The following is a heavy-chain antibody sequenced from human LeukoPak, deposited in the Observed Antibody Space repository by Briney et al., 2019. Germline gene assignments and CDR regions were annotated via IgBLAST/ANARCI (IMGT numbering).Heavy chain of an antibody. V-gene: IGHV3-11*01. CDR1: GFTFSDYY. D-gene: IGHD3-10*01. J-gene: IGHJ4*02. CDR2: IGGSGTTI. Sequence: GGSLRLSCAASGFTFSDYYMSWIRQAPGKGLEWVSYIGGSGTTIFHAHSVKGRFTISRDNAKNSLYLQMNSLRAEDTAVYYCARFAGSGSYYIDYWGQGTLITVSS. CDR3: ARFAGSGSYYIDY.